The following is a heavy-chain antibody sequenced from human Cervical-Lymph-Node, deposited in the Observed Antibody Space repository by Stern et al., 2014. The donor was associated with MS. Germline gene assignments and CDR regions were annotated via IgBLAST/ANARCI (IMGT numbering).Heavy chain of an antibody. CDR1: GFSLSTSGMC. Sequence: QITLKESGPVLVKPTQTLTLTCNLSGFSLSTSGMCVTWIRQPPGKDLEWLALLNWDDEKYYSTSLKTRLTISKDTAKNQVLLSLTNVDPVDTATYYCARIQYADYPYNYYGMDVWGQGTTVTVSS. D-gene: IGHD4/OR15-4a*01. J-gene: IGHJ6*02. CDR3: ARIQYADYPYNYYGMDV. CDR2: LNWDDEK. V-gene: IGHV2-70*01.